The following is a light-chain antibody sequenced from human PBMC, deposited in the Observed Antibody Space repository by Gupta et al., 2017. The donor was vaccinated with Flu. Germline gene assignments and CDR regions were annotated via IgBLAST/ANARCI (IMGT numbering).Light chain of an antibody. J-gene: IGKJ5*01. CDR2: GAS. V-gene: IGKV1-39*01. CDR1: QSIKNY. Sequence: DIQMTQSPSSLSASVGGRVTITCRASQSIKNYLNWYQQKVGEAPQLLIHGASSLQSGVPSRFSGSGYGTEFTLTIRSLQPEDFPTYYCQQSYTTPITFGQGTRLDI. CDR3: QQSYTTPIT.